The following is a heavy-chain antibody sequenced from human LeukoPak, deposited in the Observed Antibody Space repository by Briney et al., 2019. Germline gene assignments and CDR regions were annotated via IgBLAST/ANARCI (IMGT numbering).Heavy chain of an antibody. V-gene: IGHV4-39*07. Sequence: SETLSLTCTVSSGSISTSNYYWGWVRQPPGKGLEWIGSIYYSGSTYYNPSLKSRVTISVDTSKNQFSLKLSSVTAADTAVYYCARGLSGYAVDYWGQGTLVTVSS. D-gene: IGHD5-12*01. CDR1: SGSISTSNYY. J-gene: IGHJ4*02. CDR2: IYYSGST. CDR3: ARGLSGYAVDY.